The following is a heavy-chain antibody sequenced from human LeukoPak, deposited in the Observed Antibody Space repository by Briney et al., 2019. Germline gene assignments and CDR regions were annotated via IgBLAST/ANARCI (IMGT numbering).Heavy chain of an antibody. J-gene: IGHJ4*02. Sequence: KSSETLSLTCTVSGYSISSGYYWGWIRQPPGKGLEWIGSIYHSGSTYYNPSLKSRVTISVDTSKNQFSLKLSSVTAADTAVYYCARGSIAARLKYFDYWGQGTLVTVSS. CDR1: GYSISSGYY. V-gene: IGHV4-38-2*02. D-gene: IGHD6-6*01. CDR3: ARGSIAARLKYFDY. CDR2: IYHSGST.